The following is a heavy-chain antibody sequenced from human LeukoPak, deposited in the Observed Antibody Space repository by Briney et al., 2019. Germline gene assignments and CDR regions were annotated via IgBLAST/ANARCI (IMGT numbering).Heavy chain of an antibody. CDR3: ARVRAEQYSSGWYQDY. V-gene: IGHV3-21*01. CDR1: GFTFSTYS. CDR2: LSGTSTYI. J-gene: IGHJ4*02. D-gene: IGHD6-19*01. Sequence: PGGSLRLSCAASGFTFSTYSMISVRQPPGKGLEWVSSLSGTSTYIYYADSVKGRFTISRDNAKSSLYLQMSSLRAEDTAVYYCARVRAEQYSSGWYQDYWGQGTLVTVSS.